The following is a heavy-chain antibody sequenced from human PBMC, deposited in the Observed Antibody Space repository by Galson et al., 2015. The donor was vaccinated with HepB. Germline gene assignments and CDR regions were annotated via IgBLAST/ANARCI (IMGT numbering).Heavy chain of an antibody. CDR1: GFTFSSYG. V-gene: IGHV3-33*01. Sequence: SLRLSCAASGFTFSSYGMHWVRQAPGKGLEWVAVIWYDGSNKYYADSVKGRFTISRDNSKNTLYLQMNSLRAEDTAVYYCARDFCSGGSCYSRSPLDYWGQGTLVTVSS. CDR2: IWYDGSNK. CDR3: ARDFCSGGSCYSRSPLDY. D-gene: IGHD2-15*01. J-gene: IGHJ4*02.